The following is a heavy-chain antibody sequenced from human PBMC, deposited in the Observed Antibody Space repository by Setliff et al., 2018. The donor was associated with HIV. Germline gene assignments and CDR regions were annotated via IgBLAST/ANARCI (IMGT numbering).Heavy chain of an antibody. Sequence: ASVKVSCKASGYTFINYHIIWVRQAPGQGLEWVGSISASSVNTNYTQGRVTMTTDISTNTAYMELRSLRSADSAVYYCAAGPDYYYYYMDVWGKGTTVTVSS. V-gene: IGHV1-18*01. CDR1: GYTFINYH. CDR2: ISASSVNT. CDR3: AAGPDYYYYYMDV. J-gene: IGHJ6*03.